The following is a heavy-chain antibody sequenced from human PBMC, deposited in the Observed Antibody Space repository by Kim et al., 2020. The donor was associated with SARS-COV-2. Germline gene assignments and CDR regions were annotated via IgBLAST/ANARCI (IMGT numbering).Heavy chain of an antibody. Sequence: GESLKISCKGSGYSFTSYWIGWVRQMPGKGLEWMGIIYPGDSDTRYSPSFQGQVTISADKSISTAYLQWSSLKASDTAMYYCARILYCSSTSCYPFDYWGQGTLVTVSS. D-gene: IGHD2-2*01. V-gene: IGHV5-51*01. CDR1: GYSFTSYW. J-gene: IGHJ4*02. CDR3: ARILYCSSTSCYPFDY. CDR2: IYPGDSDT.